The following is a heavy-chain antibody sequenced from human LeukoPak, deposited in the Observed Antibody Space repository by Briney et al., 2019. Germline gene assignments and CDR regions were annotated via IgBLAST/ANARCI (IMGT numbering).Heavy chain of an antibody. Sequence: SETLSLTCAVYGGSFSGYYWSWIRQPAGKGLEWIGRIYTSGSTNYNPSLKSRVTISGDTSKNQFSLRPSSVTAADTAVYYCARASYSYDINGWVPFDYWGQGTLVTVSS. CDR2: IYTSGST. CDR1: GGSFSGYY. V-gene: IGHV4-59*10. D-gene: IGHD3-22*01. CDR3: ARASYSYDINGWVPFDY. J-gene: IGHJ4*02.